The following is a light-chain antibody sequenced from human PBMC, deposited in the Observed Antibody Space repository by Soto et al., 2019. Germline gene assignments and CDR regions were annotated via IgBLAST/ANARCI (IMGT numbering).Light chain of an antibody. V-gene: IGKV3-20*01. J-gene: IGKJ1*01. CDR2: GAS. CDR1: QSVGNDF. Sequence: EIVLTQSPGILSLSPGERATLSCRASQSVGNDFLAWYQQKPGQAPRLLIYGASTRATDVPDRFSGSGSGADFTLTISRLEPEDFAVYYCQQYGSSPPRTFSQGTKVE. CDR3: QQYGSSPPRT.